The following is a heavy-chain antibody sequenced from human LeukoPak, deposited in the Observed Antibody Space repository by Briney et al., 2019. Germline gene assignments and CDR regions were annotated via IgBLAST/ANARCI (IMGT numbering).Heavy chain of an antibody. D-gene: IGHD6-13*01. Sequence: SETLSLTCTVSGGSISSYYWSWIRQPPGKGLEWIGYIYYSGSTNYNPSLKSRVTISVDTSKNQFSLKLSSVTAADTAVYYCARDNIPVAGTGLSWFDPWGQGTLVTVSS. V-gene: IGHV4-59*12. CDR2: IYYSGST. CDR1: GGSISSYY. CDR3: ARDNIPVAGTGLSWFDP. J-gene: IGHJ5*02.